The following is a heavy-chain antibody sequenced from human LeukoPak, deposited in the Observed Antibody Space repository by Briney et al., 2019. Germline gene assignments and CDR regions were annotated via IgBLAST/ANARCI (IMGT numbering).Heavy chain of an antibody. V-gene: IGHV3-30*02. J-gene: IGHJ4*02. CDR1: GFTFSNYW. CDR3: AKETYYYDASGYFNYYFDY. Sequence: GGSLRLSCAASGFTFSNYWMHWVRQVPGKGLEWVAFIPYDGRNKYYADSVKGRFTISRDNSKNTLYLQMNSLRTEDTAVYYCAKETYYYDASGYFNYYFDYWGQGTLVTVSS. CDR2: IPYDGRNK. D-gene: IGHD3-22*01.